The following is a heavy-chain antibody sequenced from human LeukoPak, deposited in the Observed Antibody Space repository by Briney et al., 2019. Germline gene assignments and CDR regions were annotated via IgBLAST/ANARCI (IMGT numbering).Heavy chain of an antibody. CDR2: ISAYNGNT. D-gene: IGHD3-10*01. CDR1: GYTFTSYY. V-gene: IGHV1-18*04. CDR3: ARELEVRGVILFAY. J-gene: IGHJ4*02. Sequence: ASVKVSCKASGYTFTSYYMHWVRQAPGQGLEWMGWISAYNGNTNYAQKLQGRVTMTRDTSTSTAYMELRSLTSDDTAVYYCARELEVRGVILFAYWGQGTLVTVSS.